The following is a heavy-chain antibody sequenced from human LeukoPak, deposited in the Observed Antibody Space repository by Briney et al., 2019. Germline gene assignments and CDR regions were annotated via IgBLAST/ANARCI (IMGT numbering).Heavy chain of an antibody. D-gene: IGHD3-22*01. CDR3: ARVWYYDGSGYYLFDY. CDR2: IYYSGST. V-gene: IGHV4-39*07. Sequence: KPSETLSLTCTVSGGSISSSSYYWGWIRQPPGKGLEWIGSIYYSGSTYYNPSLKSRVTISVDTSKNQFSLKLSSVTAADTAVYYCARVWYYDGSGYYLFDYWGQGTLVTVSS. CDR1: GGSISSSSYY. J-gene: IGHJ4*02.